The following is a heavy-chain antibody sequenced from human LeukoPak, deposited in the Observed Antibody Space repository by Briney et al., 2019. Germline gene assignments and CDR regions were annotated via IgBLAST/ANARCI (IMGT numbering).Heavy chain of an antibody. V-gene: IGHV3-23*01. CDR2: VSGRDDST. CDR3: AKWGDYDILTGYYDPDY. CDR1: GLTLSNYA. D-gene: IGHD3-9*01. J-gene: IGHJ4*02. Sequence: GGSLRLSCAASGLTLSNYAMYWVRQAPGKGLEWVSAVSGRDDSTYYADSVKGRFTISRDTSKSTLYLQMNSLRVEDTAVYYCAKWGDYDILTGYYDPDYWGQGTLVTVSS.